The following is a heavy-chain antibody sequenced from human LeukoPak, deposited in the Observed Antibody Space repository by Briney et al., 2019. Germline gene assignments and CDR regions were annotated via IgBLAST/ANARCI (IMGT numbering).Heavy chain of an antibody. CDR2: IYTSGST. V-gene: IGHV4-4*07. J-gene: IGHJ6*03. CDR3: ARVRRVWAAGTGGYYYCYMDV. CDR1: GGSISSYY. Sequence: SETLSLTCTVSGGSISSYYWSWIRQPAGKGLEWIGRIYTSGSTNYNPSLKSRVTMSVDTSKNQFSLKLSSVTAADTAVYYCARVRRVWAAGTGGYYYCYMDVWGKGTTVTVSS. D-gene: IGHD6-13*01.